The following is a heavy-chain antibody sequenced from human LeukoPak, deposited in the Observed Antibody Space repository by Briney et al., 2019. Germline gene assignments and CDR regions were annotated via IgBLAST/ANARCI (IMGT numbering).Heavy chain of an antibody. V-gene: IGHV4-59*11. CDR1: GDSFSSHY. Sequence: SETLSLTCAVSGDSFSSHYWTWIRQAPGRGLEWIGYISYIGTTNYNPSLKSRVAISIDTSKNQFSLKLTSVTTADTAVCYCARDLVTVTKGFDIWGLGTMVSVSS. J-gene: IGHJ3*02. CDR2: ISYIGTT. CDR3: ARDLVTVTKGFDI. D-gene: IGHD4-17*01.